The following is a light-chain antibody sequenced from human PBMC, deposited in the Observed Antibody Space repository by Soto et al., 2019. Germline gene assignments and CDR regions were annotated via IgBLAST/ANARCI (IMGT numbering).Light chain of an antibody. J-gene: IGLJ2*01. V-gene: IGLV1-40*01. CDR2: RNT. CDR1: SSNIGAGHD. CDR3: QSYGSSLSVV. Sequence: QSVLTQPPSVSGAPGQRVTISCTGSSSNIGAGHDVHWYQQLPGTAPKLLIYRNTYRPSGVPDRFSGSKSGTSASLAITGLQAEDEADYYCQSYGSSLSVVFGGGTQLTVL.